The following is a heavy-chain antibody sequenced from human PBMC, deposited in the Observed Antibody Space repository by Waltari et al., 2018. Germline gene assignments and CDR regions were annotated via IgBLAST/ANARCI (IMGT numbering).Heavy chain of an antibody. CDR2: ISSSSSYI. CDR1: GFTFSSYS. D-gene: IGHD4-17*01. Sequence: EVQLVESGGGLVKPGGSLRLSCAASGFTFSSYSMNWVRQAPGKGLEWVSSISSSSSYIYYADSGKGRFTISRDNAKNSLYLQMNSLRAEDTAVYYCARSTSHDYGDFDYWGQGTLVTVSS. V-gene: IGHV3-21*01. J-gene: IGHJ4*02. CDR3: ARSTSHDYGDFDY.